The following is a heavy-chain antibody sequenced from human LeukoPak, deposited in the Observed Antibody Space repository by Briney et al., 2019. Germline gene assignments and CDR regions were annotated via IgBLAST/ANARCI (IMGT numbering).Heavy chain of an antibody. J-gene: IGHJ4*02. CDR3: ARGRRDGYNLGY. CDR1: GFTFSDYS. V-gene: IGHV3-21*04. D-gene: IGHD5-24*01. CDR2: ISSRSSYI. Sequence: GGSLRLSCAASGFTFSDYSMNWVRQAPGKGLEWASSISSRSSYIFYADSVKGRFTISRDISKNTLSLQMNSLRAEDTAVYYCARGRRDGYNLGYWGQGTLVAVSS.